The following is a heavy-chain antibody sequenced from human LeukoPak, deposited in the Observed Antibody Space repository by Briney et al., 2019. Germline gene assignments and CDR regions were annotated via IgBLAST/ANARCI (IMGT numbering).Heavy chain of an antibody. D-gene: IGHD5-18*01. CDR2: ISSTNNYI. CDR3: ARDLGTYSYGFMDS. CDR1: GFTFSSYS. J-gene: IGHJ4*02. V-gene: IGHV3-21*01. Sequence: GGSLRLSCAASGFTFSSYSMNWVRQAPGKGLEWVSSISSTNNYIYYADSVKGRFTISRDNAKNSLYLQMNGLRAEDTAVYYCARDLGTYSYGFMDSWGQGTLVTVSS.